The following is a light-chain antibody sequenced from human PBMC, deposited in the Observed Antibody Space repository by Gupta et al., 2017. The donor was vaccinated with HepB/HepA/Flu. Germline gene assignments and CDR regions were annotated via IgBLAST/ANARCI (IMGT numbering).Light chain of an antibody. CDR3: QQRSNWPPYT. Sequence: EIVLTQSPATLSLSPGERATLSCRASQSVSSYLAWYQQKPGQAPRLLIYDASNRDTGIPARFSGSGSGKDFPLTISSREPEDFAVYYCQQRSNWPPYTFGQGTKLEIK. V-gene: IGKV3-11*01. J-gene: IGKJ2*01. CDR1: QSVSSY. CDR2: DAS.